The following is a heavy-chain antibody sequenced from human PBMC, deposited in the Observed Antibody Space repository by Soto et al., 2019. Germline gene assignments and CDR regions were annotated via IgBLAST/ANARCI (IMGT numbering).Heavy chain of an antibody. J-gene: IGHJ5*02. CDR2: VCPGGRT. CDR3: ARANYGQYDAYNWFDP. Sequence: QVRLQQWGAGLLRPSETLSLTCAVYGGSFSNYCWSWIRQPPGKGLEWIGEVCPGGRTNYSPTLKAEIAIKLECLKKQSVLTLDTVTVAYAAVYHCARANYGQYDAYNWFDPWGQGTLVIVAS. CDR1: GGSFSNYC. V-gene: IGHV4-34*02. D-gene: IGHD3-10*01.